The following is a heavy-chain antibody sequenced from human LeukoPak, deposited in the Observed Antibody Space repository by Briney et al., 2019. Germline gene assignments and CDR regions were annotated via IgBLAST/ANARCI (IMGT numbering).Heavy chain of an antibody. Sequence: GESLKISCKGSGHSFISYWIGWVRQMPGKGLEWMGIIYPGDSDTRYSPSFQGQVTISADKSISTAYLQWSSLKASDTAMYYCARQGVDTAMVNAFDIWGQGTMVTVSS. D-gene: IGHD5-18*01. CDR1: GHSFISYW. V-gene: IGHV5-51*01. CDR3: ARQGVDTAMVNAFDI. J-gene: IGHJ3*02. CDR2: IYPGDSDT.